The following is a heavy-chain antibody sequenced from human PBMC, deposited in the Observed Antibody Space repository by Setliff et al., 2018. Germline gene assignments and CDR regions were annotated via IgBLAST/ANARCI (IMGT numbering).Heavy chain of an antibody. CDR1: GYTFTSYG. CDR2: ISAYNGNT. CDR3: ARVLSPRSIWRGWFDP. V-gene: IGHV1-18*01. J-gene: IGHJ5*02. D-gene: IGHD1-1*01. Sequence: ASVKVSCKASGYTFTSYGISWARQAPGQGLEWMGWISAYNGNTNYAQKLQGRVTMTTDTSTSTAYMELRSLISDDTAVYYCARVLSPRSIWRGWFDPWGQGTLVTVSS.